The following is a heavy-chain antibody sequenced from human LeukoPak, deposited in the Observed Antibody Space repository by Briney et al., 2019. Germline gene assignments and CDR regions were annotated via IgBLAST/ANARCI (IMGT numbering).Heavy chain of an antibody. Sequence: GGSLRLSCAASGFTFSSYWMSWVRQAPGKGLEWVANIKQDGSEKYYVDSVKGRFTISRDNAKNSLYLQMNSLRAEDTAVYYCARDLDYDSSGYYDYWGQGTLVTVSS. D-gene: IGHD3-22*01. J-gene: IGHJ4*02. V-gene: IGHV3-7*01. CDR3: ARDLDYDSSGYYDY. CDR1: GFTFSSYW. CDR2: IKQDGSEK.